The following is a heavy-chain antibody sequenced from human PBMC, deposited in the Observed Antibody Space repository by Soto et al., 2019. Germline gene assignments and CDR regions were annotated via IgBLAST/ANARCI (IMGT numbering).Heavy chain of an antibody. D-gene: IGHD3-22*01. Sequence: SLRLSCAASGFTVSSNYMSCLRQAPGQGLEWVSVIYSGGSTYYADSVKGRFTISRDNSKNTLYLQMNSLRAEDTAVYYCARETTDYYDSSGYSTSYSFGMDVWGQGTTVTVSS. V-gene: IGHV3-66*01. CDR1: GFTVSSNY. CDR2: IYSGGST. CDR3: ARETTDYYDSSGYSTSYSFGMDV. J-gene: IGHJ6*02.